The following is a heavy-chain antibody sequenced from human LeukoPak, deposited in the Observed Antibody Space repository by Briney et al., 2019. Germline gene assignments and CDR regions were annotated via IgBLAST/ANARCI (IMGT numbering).Heavy chain of an antibody. V-gene: IGHV3-48*04. J-gene: IGHJ4*02. CDR1: GFTFSSYS. D-gene: IGHD6-19*01. CDR2: ISSSSSTI. CDR3: ARDLGGWPVERLRFDY. Sequence: GGSLRLSCAASGFTFSSYSMNWVRQAPGKGLEWVSYISSSSSTIYYADSVKGRFTISRDNAKNSLYLQMNSLRAEDTAVYYCARDLGGWPVERLRFDYWGQGTLVTVSS.